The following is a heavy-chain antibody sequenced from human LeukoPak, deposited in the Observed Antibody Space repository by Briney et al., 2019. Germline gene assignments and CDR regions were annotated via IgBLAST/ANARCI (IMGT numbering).Heavy chain of an antibody. CDR2: ISRSSSYI. CDR1: GFTFSSYS. V-gene: IGHV3-21*01. CDR3: ARGRGYDPFDY. Sequence: GGSLRLSCAASGFTFSSYSMNWVRQAPGKGLEWVSSISRSSSYIYYADSVKGRFTISRDNAKNSLYLQMNSLRAEDTAVYYCARGRGYDPFDYWGQGTLVTVSS. D-gene: IGHD5-12*01. J-gene: IGHJ4*02.